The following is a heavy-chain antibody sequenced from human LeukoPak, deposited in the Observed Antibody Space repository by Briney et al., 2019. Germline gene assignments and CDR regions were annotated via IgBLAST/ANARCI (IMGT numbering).Heavy chain of an antibody. Sequence: GGPLRLSCAVSGFTFSGFWMSWSRQAPGKGLEWVASINSDGSEGYYADVVKGRFTVSRDNAKNSLYLQINSLRAEDTAVYYCARSSYSSSSSVWGQGTMVTVSS. D-gene: IGHD6-6*01. CDR1: GFTFSGFW. CDR3: ARSSYSSSSSV. V-gene: IGHV3-7*03. J-gene: IGHJ3*01. CDR2: INSDGSEG.